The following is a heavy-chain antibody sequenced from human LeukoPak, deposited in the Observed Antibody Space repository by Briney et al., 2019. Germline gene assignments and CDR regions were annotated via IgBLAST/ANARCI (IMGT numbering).Heavy chain of an antibody. CDR3: ARHYYDFWSFYNDGFDV. Sequence: GESLNISGKASGYSFTSYYIAWVRHMPGKGLEWMGIINPGDSETRYSPSFQGQVTISIDKSITTAYLQSSSLKASDTAIYYCARHYYDFWSFYNDGFDVWGQGTMVTVSS. CDR1: GYSFTSYY. CDR2: INPGDSET. D-gene: IGHD3-3*01. J-gene: IGHJ3*01. V-gene: IGHV5-51*01.